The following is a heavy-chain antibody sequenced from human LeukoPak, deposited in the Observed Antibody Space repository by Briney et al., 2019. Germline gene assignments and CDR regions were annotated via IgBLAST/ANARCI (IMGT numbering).Heavy chain of an antibody. V-gene: IGHV4-4*07. Sequence: SETLSLTCTVSGGSISSYYWSWIRQPAGKELEWIGRIYTSGSTNYNPSLKSRVTMSVDTSKNQFSLKLSSVTAADTAVYYCARDGGEHCSSTSCYTTWGQGTLVTVSS. CDR3: ARDGGEHCSSTSCYTT. J-gene: IGHJ4*02. CDR1: GGSISSYY. CDR2: IYTSGST. D-gene: IGHD2-2*02.